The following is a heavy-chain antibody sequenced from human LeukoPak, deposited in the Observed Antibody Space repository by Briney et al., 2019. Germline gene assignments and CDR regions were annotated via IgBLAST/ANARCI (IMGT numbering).Heavy chain of an antibody. CDR3: ARGMKWFDP. V-gene: IGHV4-61*01. CDR2: IYYSGST. J-gene: IGHJ5*02. Sequence: SETLSLTCTVSGGSVSSGSYYWSWIRQPPGKGLGWIGYIYYSGSTNYNPSLKSRVTISVDTSKNQFSLKLSSVTAADTAVYYCARGMKWFDPWGQGTLVTVSS. CDR1: GGSVSSGSYY.